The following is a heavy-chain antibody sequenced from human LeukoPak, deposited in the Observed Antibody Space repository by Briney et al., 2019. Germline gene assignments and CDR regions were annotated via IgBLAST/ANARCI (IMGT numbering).Heavy chain of an antibody. J-gene: IGHJ4*02. CDR1: GLTFSSYE. V-gene: IGHV3-48*03. CDR2: ISSIGSTI. Sequence: GRSLRLSCAASGLTFSSYEMNWVRQAPGNWLEWDSYISSIGSTIHYADSVKGRFSISRDNAKNSLYLQMNSVRGEDTAVYYCARVNRHKRWLLTLSPPDYWVQGSLVTDS. CDR3: ARVNRHKRWLLTLSPPDY. D-gene: IGHD4-17*01.